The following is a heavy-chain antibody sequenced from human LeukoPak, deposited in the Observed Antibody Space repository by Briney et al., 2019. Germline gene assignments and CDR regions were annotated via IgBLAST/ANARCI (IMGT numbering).Heavy chain of an antibody. Sequence: GGSLRLSCAASGFTFSSYAMSWVRQAPGKGLEWVSAISGSGGSTYHADSVKGRFTISRDNSKNTLYLQMNSLRAEDTAVYYCAKLTGTRITMIVVVIRSAVYFDDWGQGTLVTVSS. D-gene: IGHD3-22*01. CDR3: AKLTGTRITMIVVVIRSAVYFDD. CDR2: ISGSGGST. J-gene: IGHJ4*02. CDR1: GFTFSSYA. V-gene: IGHV3-23*01.